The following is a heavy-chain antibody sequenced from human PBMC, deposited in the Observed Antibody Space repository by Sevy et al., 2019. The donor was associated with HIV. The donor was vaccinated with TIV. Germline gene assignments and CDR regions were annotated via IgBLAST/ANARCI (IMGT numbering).Heavy chain of an antibody. D-gene: IGHD1-1*01. CDR1: GFTFGDYA. V-gene: IGHV3-49*04. Sequence: GGSLRLSCTTSGFTFGDYAMNWVRQAPGKGLEWVAFLKSKADGGTVDHAASVKGRFTISRDDYKSIAYLQMNELTTEDTGVYYCTRWKGLQSIFDYWGQGALVTVSS. CDR2: LKSKADGGTV. J-gene: IGHJ4*02. CDR3: TRWKGLQSIFDY.